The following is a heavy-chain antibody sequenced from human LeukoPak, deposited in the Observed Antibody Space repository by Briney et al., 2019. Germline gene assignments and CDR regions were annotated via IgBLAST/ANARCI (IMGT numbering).Heavy chain of an antibody. V-gene: IGHV1-8*01. CDR2: MNPNSGNT. D-gene: IGHD3-10*01. J-gene: IGHJ6*04. CDR3: ARGYGFGEPLDV. Sequence: ASVKVSCKASGYTFTSYDINWVRQATGQGLEWMGWMNPNSGNTGYAQKFQGRATMTRNTSISTAYMELSSLRSEDTAVYYCARGYGFGEPLDVWGKGTTVTVSS. CDR1: GYTFTSYD.